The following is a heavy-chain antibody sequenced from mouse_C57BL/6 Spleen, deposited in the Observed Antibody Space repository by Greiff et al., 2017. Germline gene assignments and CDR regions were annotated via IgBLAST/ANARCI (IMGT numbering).Heavy chain of an antibody. CDR1: GFSLTSYG. Sequence: VHLVESGPGLVQPSQSLSITCTVSGFSLTSYGVHWVRQSPGKGLEWLGVIWRGGSTDYNAAFMSRLSITKDNSKSQVFFKMNSLQADDTAIYYCAKNRYYGSSYGYYFDYWGQGTTLTVSS. CDR2: IWRGGST. D-gene: IGHD1-1*01. V-gene: IGHV2-5*01. J-gene: IGHJ2*01. CDR3: AKNRYYGSSYGYYFDY.